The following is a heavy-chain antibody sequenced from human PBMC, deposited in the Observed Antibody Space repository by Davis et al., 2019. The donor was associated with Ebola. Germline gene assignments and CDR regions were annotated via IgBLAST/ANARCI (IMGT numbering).Heavy chain of an antibody. CDR3: ARLYGSGSYLSPYGMDV. D-gene: IGHD3-10*01. V-gene: IGHV5-51*03. CDR2: IYPGDSDT. Sequence: PGESLKISCEASGYSFDIYWIGWVRQMPGKGLEWMGTIYPGDSDTRYSPSFQGQVTISVDKSISTAYLQWSSLKASDTAMYYCARLYGSGSYLSPYGMDVWGQGTTVTVSS. CDR1: GYSFDIYW. J-gene: IGHJ6*02.